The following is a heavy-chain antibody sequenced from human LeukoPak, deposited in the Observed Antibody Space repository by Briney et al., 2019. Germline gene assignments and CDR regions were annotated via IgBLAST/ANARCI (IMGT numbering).Heavy chain of an antibody. Sequence: SETLSPTCAVYGGSFSGYYWSWIRQPPGKGLEWIGEINHSGSTNYNPSLKSRVTISVDTSKNQFSLKLSSVTAADTAVYYCARAYSAGLYSSSWYPLPYYYYMDVWGKGTTVTVSS. CDR3: ARAYSAGLYSSSWYPLPYYYYMDV. V-gene: IGHV4-34*01. CDR1: GGSFSGYY. D-gene: IGHD6-13*01. CDR2: INHSGST. J-gene: IGHJ6*03.